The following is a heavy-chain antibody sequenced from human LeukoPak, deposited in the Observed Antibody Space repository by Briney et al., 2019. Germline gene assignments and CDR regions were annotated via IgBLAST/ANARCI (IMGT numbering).Heavy chain of an antibody. V-gene: IGHV3-23*01. CDR1: EFTFSNYT. CDR2: ISGSGGST. D-gene: IGHD4-17*01. CDR3: ATVWDDGVYANPY. Sequence: PGGFLRLSCAASEFTFSNYTMSGGRQAPGEGLEWVSAISGSGGSTHFADSLKGRFTVSRDNSKNTLYLQMNSLRAEDTAVYYCATVWDDGVYANPYWGQGTLVAVSS. J-gene: IGHJ4*02.